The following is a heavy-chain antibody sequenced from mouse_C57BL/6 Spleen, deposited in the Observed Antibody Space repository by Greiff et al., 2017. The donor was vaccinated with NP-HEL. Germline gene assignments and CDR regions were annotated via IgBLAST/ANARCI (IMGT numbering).Heavy chain of an antibody. CDR3: ARRGGTHYGSSPSWFAY. V-gene: IGHV1-58*01. CDR2: IYIGNGYT. CDR1: GYTFTSYG. J-gene: IGHJ3*01. Sequence: EVQLQQSGAELVRPGSSVKMSCKTSGYTFTSYGINWVKQRPGQGLEWIGYIYIGNGYTEYNEKFKGKATLTSDTSSSTAYMQLSSLTSEDSAIYFCARRGGTHYGSSPSWFAYWGQGTLVTVSA. D-gene: IGHD1-1*01.